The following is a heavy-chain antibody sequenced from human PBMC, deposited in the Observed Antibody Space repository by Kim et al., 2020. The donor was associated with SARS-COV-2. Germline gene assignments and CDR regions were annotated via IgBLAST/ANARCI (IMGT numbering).Heavy chain of an antibody. V-gene: IGHV3-9*01. Sequence: GGSLRLSCEMSGFKFERFAVHWVRQPPGKGLEWVSGLSLDSDRIGYADSVKGRFTVSRDKAKDTLYLQMDSLRIEDTDFYYCTRDLVPGGADYWGQGTLVTVSS. D-gene: IGHD6-6*01. CDR2: LSLDSDRI. CDR1: GFKFERFA. CDR3: TRDLVPGGADY. J-gene: IGHJ4*02.